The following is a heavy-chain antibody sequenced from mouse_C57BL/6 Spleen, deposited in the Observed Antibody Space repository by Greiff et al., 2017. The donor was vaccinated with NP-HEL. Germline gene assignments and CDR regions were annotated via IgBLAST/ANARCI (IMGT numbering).Heavy chain of an antibody. CDR3: ARGGVYYSKGYFDV. V-gene: IGHV3-6*01. CDR1: GYSITSGYY. CDR2: ISSDGSN. Sequence: ESGPGLVKPSQSLSLTCSVTGYSITSGYYWNWIRQFPGNKLEWMGYISSDGSNNYNPSLKNRISITRDTSKNQFFLKLNSVTTEDTATYYCARGGVYYSKGYFDVWGTGTTVTVSS. D-gene: IGHD2-5*01. J-gene: IGHJ1*03.